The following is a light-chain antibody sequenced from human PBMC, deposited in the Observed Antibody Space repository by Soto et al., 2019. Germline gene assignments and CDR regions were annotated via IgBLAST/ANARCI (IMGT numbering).Light chain of an antibody. J-gene: IGLJ3*02. Sequence: QSVLTQPRSVSAAPGRTVTISCSGSSSNIENNYVSWCQHLPGTAPKLLIYENDKRPSGIPDRFSGSKSGTSATLGITGLQTGDEADYYCVTWDTSLSAGVFGGGTKLTVL. V-gene: IGLV1-51*02. CDR3: VTWDTSLSAGV. CDR2: END. CDR1: SSNIENNY.